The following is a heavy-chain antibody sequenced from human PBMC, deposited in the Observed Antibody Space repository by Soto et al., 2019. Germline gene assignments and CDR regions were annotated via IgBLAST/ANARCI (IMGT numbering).Heavy chain of an antibody. CDR2: TYYRSKWYN. J-gene: IGHJ3*02. D-gene: IGHD6-13*01. CDR3: ASGIAAAGTVAFDI. Sequence: SQTLSLTCAISGDSVSSNSAAWNWIRQSPSRGLEWLGRTYYRSKWYNDYAVSVKSRITISPDTSKNQFSLQLNSVTPEDTAVYYCASGIAAAGTVAFDIWGQGTMVTVSS. CDR1: GDSVSSNSAA. V-gene: IGHV6-1*01.